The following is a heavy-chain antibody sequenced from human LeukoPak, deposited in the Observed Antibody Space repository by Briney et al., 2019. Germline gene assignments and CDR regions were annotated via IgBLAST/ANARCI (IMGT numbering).Heavy chain of an antibody. CDR1: GFTFSSYW. Sequence: PGGSLRLSCAASGFTFSSYWMSWVRQAPGKGLEWVANIKQDGSEKYYVDSVKGRFTISRDNAKNSLYLQMNSLRAEDTAVYYCARTFWSGYSHDAFDIWGQGTMVTVSS. D-gene: IGHD3-3*01. CDR2: IKQDGSEK. V-gene: IGHV3-7*01. CDR3: ARTFWSGYSHDAFDI. J-gene: IGHJ3*02.